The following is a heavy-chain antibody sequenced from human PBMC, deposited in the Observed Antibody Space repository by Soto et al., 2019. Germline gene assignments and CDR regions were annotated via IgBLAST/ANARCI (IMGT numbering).Heavy chain of an antibody. CDR2: INHSGGT. J-gene: IGHJ4*02. CDR3: ARGLTRGLRFLEWQRGGVDY. Sequence: SETLSLTCAVYGGSFSGYYWSWIRQPPGKGLEWIGEINHSGGTNYNPSLKSRVTISVDTSKNQFSLKLSSVTAADTAEYYCARGLTRGLRFLEWQRGGVDYWGQGTLVTVSS. D-gene: IGHD3-3*01. V-gene: IGHV4-34*01. CDR1: GGSFSGYY.